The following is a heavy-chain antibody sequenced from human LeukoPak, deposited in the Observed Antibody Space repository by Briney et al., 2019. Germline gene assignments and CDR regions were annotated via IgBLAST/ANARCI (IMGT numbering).Heavy chain of an antibody. CDR3: AKEGGDY. Sequence: GGSLRLSCAVSGFTFRDAAMTWVRQAPGKGLEWVSLISSSGNNAYYADSVKGRFTISRDNSKNTLSLQMNSLRVEDTAIYYCAKEGGDYWGQGTLVTVSS. CDR2: ISSSGNNA. CDR1: GFTFRDAA. D-gene: IGHD3-16*01. J-gene: IGHJ4*02. V-gene: IGHV3-23*01.